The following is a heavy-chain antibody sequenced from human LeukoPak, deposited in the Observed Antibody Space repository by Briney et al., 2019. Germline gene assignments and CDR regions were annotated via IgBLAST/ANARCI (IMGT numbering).Heavy chain of an antibody. J-gene: IGHJ3*02. Sequence: PGGSLRLSCAASGFTFSSYSMHWVRQAPGKGLEYVSAISRNGGNTYYANSVKGRFTISRDNSKNTLYLQMGSLRGEDMAVYYCARVGDSDAFDIWGQGTMVTVGS. V-gene: IGHV3-64*01. CDR1: GFTFSSYS. CDR3: ARVGDSDAFDI. CDR2: ISRNGGNT.